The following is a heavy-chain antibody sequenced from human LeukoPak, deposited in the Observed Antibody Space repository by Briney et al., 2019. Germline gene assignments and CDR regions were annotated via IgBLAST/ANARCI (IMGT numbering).Heavy chain of an antibody. J-gene: IGHJ4*02. CDR3: ARTGDYYYAY. D-gene: IGHD3-3*01. CDR1: GFTFSTYW. V-gene: IGHV3-74*01. Sequence: GGSLRLSRAASGFTFSTYWMQWVRQAPGKGLVWLSRINSDGSTTNYADSVKGRFTISRDNAKNTLYLQMNSLRDEDTAVYYCARTGDYYYAYWGQGTLVTVSS. CDR2: INSDGSTT.